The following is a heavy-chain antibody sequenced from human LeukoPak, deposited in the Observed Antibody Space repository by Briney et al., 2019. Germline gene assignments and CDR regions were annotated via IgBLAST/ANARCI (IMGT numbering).Heavy chain of an antibody. CDR2: INHSGST. D-gene: IGHD6-19*01. V-gene: IGHV4-34*01. CDR1: GGSFSGYY. J-gene: IGHJ6*02. Sequence: PSETLSLTCAVYGGSFSGYYWSWIRQPPGKGLEWIGEINHSGSTNYNPSLKSRVTISVDTSKNQFSLKLSSVTAADTAVYYCARGPGIAVAGIDKTYYYYGMDVWGQGTTVTVSS. CDR3: ARGPGIAVAGIDKTYYYYGMDV.